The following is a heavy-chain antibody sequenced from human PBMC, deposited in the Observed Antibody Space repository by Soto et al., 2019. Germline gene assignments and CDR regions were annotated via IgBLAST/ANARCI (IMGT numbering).Heavy chain of an antibody. D-gene: IGHD6-19*01. Sequence: ASVKVSCKASGYTFTSYGISWVRQAPGQGLEWMGWISAYNGNTNYAQKLQGRVTMTTDTSTSTAYMELRSLRSDDTAVYYCARDPILAVAGRSDAFDIWGQGTMVTVS. CDR3: ARDPILAVAGRSDAFDI. V-gene: IGHV1-18*01. CDR2: ISAYNGNT. J-gene: IGHJ3*02. CDR1: GYTFTSYG.